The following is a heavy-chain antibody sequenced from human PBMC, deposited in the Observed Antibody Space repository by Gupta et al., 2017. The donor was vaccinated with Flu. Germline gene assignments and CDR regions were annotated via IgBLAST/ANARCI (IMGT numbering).Heavy chain of an antibody. CDR1: GFTFSSYW. D-gene: IGHD3-3*01. CDR3: ARDQLEWPRYYGMDV. CDR2: INSDGSST. J-gene: IGHJ6*02. Sequence: EVQLVESGGGLVQPGGSLRPSCAASGFTFSSYWMHWVRQAPRKGLVWVSRINSDGSSTSYADSVKGRFTISRDNAKNTLYLQMNSLRAEDTAVYYCARDQLEWPRYYGMDVWGQGTTVTVSS. V-gene: IGHV3-74*01.